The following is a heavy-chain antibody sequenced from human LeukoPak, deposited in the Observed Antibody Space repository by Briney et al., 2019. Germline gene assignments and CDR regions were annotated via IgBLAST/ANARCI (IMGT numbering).Heavy chain of an antibody. CDR1: GGTFSIYA. D-gene: IGHD3-9*01. V-gene: IGHV1-69*13. J-gene: IGHJ6*02. Sequence: SVKVSCKASGGTFSIYAISWVRQAPGQGLEWMGGIIPIFGTANYAQKFQGRVTITADESTSTAYMELSSLRSEDTAVYYCARVLRYFDWLYKPYYYGMDVWGQGTTVTVSS. CDR3: ARVLRYFDWLYKPYYYGMDV. CDR2: IIPIFGTA.